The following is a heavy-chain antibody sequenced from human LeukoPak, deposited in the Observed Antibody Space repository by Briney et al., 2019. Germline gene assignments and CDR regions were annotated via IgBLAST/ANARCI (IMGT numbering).Heavy chain of an antibody. D-gene: IGHD6-13*01. V-gene: IGHV4-30-2*01. CDR2: IYHSGST. J-gene: IGHJ5*02. CDR3: ARDRYSSSWGTNWFDP. CDR1: GGSISSGGYS. Sequence: SQTLSLTCAVSGGSISSGGYSWSWIRQPPGKGLEWIGYIYHSGSTYYNPSLKSRVTISVDRSKNQFSLKLSSVTAADTAVYYCARDRYSSSWGTNWFDPWGQGTLVTVSS.